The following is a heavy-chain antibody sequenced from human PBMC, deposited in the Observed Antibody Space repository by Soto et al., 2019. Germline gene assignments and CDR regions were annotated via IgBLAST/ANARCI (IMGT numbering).Heavy chain of an antibody. D-gene: IGHD2-15*01. Sequence: EVQLLESGGGLVQPGGSLRLSWAASGFTFSSYAMSWVRQAPGKGLEWVSALSHSGGTTYYADSVKGRFTVSRDNSKNTLYLQMNSLRAEDTAVYYCAKNPQGYCSGGSCSSRRMDVWGKGTTVTVSS. CDR2: LSHSGGTT. V-gene: IGHV3-23*01. CDR1: GFTFSSYA. J-gene: IGHJ6*03. CDR3: AKNPQGYCSGGSCSSRRMDV.